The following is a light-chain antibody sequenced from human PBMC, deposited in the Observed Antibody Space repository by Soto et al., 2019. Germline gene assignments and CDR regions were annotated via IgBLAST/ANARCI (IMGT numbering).Light chain of an antibody. V-gene: IGKV1-39*01. J-gene: IGKJ2*01. CDR3: QKSYSTPPP. CDR2: AVS. Sequence: DIQMTPSPSSLSASVGDRVTLTCRAGHSDSTSLNWYQQKPGKAPKLLIYAVSTLHTGVPARFSGSGSGTEFALTISSLQPEDFAVYHCQKSYSTPPPFGQGTRVEIK. CDR1: HSDSTS.